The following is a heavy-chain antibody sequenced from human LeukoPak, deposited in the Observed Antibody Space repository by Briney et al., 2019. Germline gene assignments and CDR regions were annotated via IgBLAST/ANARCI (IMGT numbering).Heavy chain of an antibody. CDR2: ISGSGSTT. V-gene: IGHV3-23*01. Sequence: GGSLILSCAVSGFTFSSYHMTWVRQAPGKGLKWVSAISGSGSTTYYADPVKGRFTISRDNSKNTLYLQMNSLSAEDTAVYYCVHYSTGVNYGGLAFDIWGQGTMVTVSS. CDR3: VHYSTGVNYGGLAFDI. CDR1: GFTFSSYH. D-gene: IGHD2-8*02. J-gene: IGHJ3*02.